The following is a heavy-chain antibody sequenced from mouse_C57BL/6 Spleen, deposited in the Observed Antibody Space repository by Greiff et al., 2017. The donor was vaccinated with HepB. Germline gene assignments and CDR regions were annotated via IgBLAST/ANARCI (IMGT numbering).Heavy chain of an antibody. V-gene: IGHV1-69*01. CDR1: GYTFTSYW. Sequence: VQLQQPGAELVMPGASVKLSCKASGYTFTSYWMHWVKQRPGQGLEWIGEIDPSDSYTNYNQKFKGKSTLTVDKSSSTAYMQLSSLTSEDSAVYYCARPSTVAFGYWGQGTTLTVSS. CDR3: ARPSTVAFGY. D-gene: IGHD1-1*01. J-gene: IGHJ2*01. CDR2: IDPSDSYT.